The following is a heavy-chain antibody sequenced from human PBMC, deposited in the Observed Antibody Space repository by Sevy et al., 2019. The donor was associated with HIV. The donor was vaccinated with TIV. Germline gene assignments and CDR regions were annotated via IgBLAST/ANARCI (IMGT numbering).Heavy chain of an antibody. CDR1: GYTFTSYY. J-gene: IGHJ6*03. Sequence: ASVKVSCKASGYTFTSYYMHWVRQAPGQGLEWMGIINPSGGSTSYAQKFQGRVTMTRDTSTSTVYIEMSSLRSEDTAVYYCARDSLVRGVITNPYYYYYMDVWGKGTTVTVSS. V-gene: IGHV1-46*01. D-gene: IGHD3-10*01. CDR3: ARDSLVRGVITNPYYYYYMDV. CDR2: INPSGGST.